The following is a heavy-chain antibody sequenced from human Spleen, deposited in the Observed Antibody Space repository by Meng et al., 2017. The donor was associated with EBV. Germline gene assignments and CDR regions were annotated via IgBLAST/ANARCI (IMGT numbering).Heavy chain of an antibody. CDR3: ARKLYTDSFFDS. CDR1: GGFVRSGTYF. Sequence: LQESAPGLVKPSETLSLHCTVSGGFVRSGTYFCSWIRQPPGKGLEWIGYIYFTGSTKYNPSLKTRVTISVDTSRNQFSLRLTSVTTADTAVYYCARKLYTDSFFDSWGQGTLVTVSS. J-gene: IGHJ4*02. V-gene: IGHV4-61*01. D-gene: IGHD2-2*02. CDR2: IYFTGST.